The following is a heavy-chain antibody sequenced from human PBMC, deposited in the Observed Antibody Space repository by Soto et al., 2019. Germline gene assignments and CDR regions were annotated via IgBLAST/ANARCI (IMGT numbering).Heavy chain of an antibody. CDR3: ARVGSSSWYGYYFDY. Sequence: GASVKVSCKASGYTFTSYYMHWVRQAPGQGLEWMGIINPSGGSTSYAQKFQGRVTMTRDTSTSTVYMELSSLRSEDTAVYYCARVGSSSWYGYYFDYWGQGTLVTVSS. J-gene: IGHJ4*02. CDR2: INPSGGST. D-gene: IGHD6-13*01. V-gene: IGHV1-46*03. CDR1: GYTFTSYY.